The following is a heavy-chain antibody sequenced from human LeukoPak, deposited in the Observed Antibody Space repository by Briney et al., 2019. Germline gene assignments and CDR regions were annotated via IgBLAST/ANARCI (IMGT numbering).Heavy chain of an antibody. D-gene: IGHD2-2*02. CDR1: GGSFSGYY. Sequence: SETLSLTXAVYGGSFSGYYWSWIGQTPGKGLEWIGEINHSGSTNDNPSLKSRVTISVDTSKNHFSLKLSSLTAGDTAVYYCARGGRCSSTSCYRPFDYWGQGTLVTVSS. CDR2: INHSGST. J-gene: IGHJ4*02. CDR3: ARGGRCSSTSCYRPFDY. V-gene: IGHV4-34*01.